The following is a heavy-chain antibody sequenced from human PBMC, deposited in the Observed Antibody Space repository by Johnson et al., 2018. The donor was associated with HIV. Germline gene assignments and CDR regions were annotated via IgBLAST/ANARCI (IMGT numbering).Heavy chain of an antibody. Sequence: QVQLVESGGGVVQPGGSLRLSCAASGFTFSSYGMHWVRQAPGKGLEWVAVISYDGTNEYYADSVKGRFSISRDNSKNTLYLQMSSLRAEDTAFYYCARVVKFNWSFAAFDIWGQGTMVTVPS. D-gene: IGHD1-26*01. CDR3: ARVVKFNWSFAAFDI. V-gene: IGHV3-33*05. CDR1: GFTFSSYG. CDR2: ISYDGTNE. J-gene: IGHJ3*02.